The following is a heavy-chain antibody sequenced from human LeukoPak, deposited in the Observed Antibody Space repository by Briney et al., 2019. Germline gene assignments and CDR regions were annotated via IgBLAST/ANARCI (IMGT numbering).Heavy chain of an antibody. V-gene: IGHV4-59*01. J-gene: IGHJ4*02. D-gene: IGHD3-10*01. CDR1: GGSINNYY. Sequence: SETLSLTCTASGGSINNYYWSWIRQPPGKGLEWIGYIYYSGSTNYNPSLKSRVTISVDTSKNQFSLKLSSVTAADTAVYYCARGFPYGSGSYQYWGQGTLVTVSS. CDR2: IYYSGST. CDR3: ARGFPYGSGSYQY.